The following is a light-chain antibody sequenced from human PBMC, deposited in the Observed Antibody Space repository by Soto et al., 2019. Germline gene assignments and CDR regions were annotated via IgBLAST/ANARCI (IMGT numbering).Light chain of an antibody. Sequence: QSALTQPASVSGSPGQSITISCTGTSSDVGGYNYVSWYQQHPGKVPKLMIHDVSNRPSGVSNRFSGSKSGNTASLTISGLQSEDEAEYYCSSYTSSSTLVVFGGGTKLTVL. CDR2: DVS. CDR1: SSDVGGYNY. V-gene: IGLV2-14*03. J-gene: IGLJ2*01. CDR3: SSYTSSSTLVV.